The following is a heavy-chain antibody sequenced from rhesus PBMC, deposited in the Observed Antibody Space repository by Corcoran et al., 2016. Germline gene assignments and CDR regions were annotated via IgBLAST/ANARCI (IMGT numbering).Heavy chain of an antibody. CDR1: GSLLRNYA. D-gene: IGHD5-42*01. CDR2: ISYSGVFT. CDR3: AKAGVQWVQWFDY. Sequence: EVQRVETGGGLVQPGGSLRPSCTASGSLLRNYAWTWCRLAPGRGRGGGPGISYSGVFTNYAGPVKGRFTVSKDNSKNTLSLEMNSLRAEDTAVYYCAKAGVQWVQWFDYWGQGVLVTVSS. J-gene: IGHJ4*01. V-gene: IGHV3S5*01.